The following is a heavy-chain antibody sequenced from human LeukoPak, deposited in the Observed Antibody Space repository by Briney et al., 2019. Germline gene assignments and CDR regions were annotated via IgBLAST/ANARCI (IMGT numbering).Heavy chain of an antibody. D-gene: IGHD1-1*01. V-gene: IGHV4-59*08. CDR2: VSYSGRT. CDR3: ARHERGAENLDY. CDR1: GPSISNYY. Sequence: SETLSLTCTVSGPSISNYYWSWLRQPPGKGLECLGYVSYSGRTNHNPSLKSRVTISADTSKNHFSLTYNPVTAADPGGKYLARHERGAENLDYWGQGTLVTVSS. J-gene: IGHJ4*02.